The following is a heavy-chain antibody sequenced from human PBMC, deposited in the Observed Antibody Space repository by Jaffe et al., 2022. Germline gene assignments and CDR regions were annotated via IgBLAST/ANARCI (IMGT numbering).Heavy chain of an antibody. CDR3: ASNSQHCSGGSCYGFDI. Sequence: QVQLVQSGAEVKKPGASVKVSCKASGYTFTSYYMHWVRQAPGQGLEWMGIINPSGGSTSYAQKFQGRVTMTRDTSTSTVYMELSSLRSEDTAVYYCASNSQHCSGGSCYGFDIWGQGTMVTVSS. CDR1: GYTFTSYY. J-gene: IGHJ3*02. D-gene: IGHD2-15*01. CDR2: INPSGGST. V-gene: IGHV1-46*01.